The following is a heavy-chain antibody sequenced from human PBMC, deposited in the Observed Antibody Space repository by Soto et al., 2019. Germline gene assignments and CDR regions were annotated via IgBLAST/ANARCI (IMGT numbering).Heavy chain of an antibody. D-gene: IGHD4-17*01. CDR3: ARDYDYGVFFDAFDI. CDR1: GYTFTSYG. Sequence: ASVKVSCKASGYTFTSYGISWVRQAPGQGLEWMGWISAYNGNTNYAQKLQGRVTMTTDTSTSTAYMELRSLRSDDTAVYYCARDYDYGVFFDAFDIWRKATMVPFSS. V-gene: IGHV1-18*01. J-gene: IGHJ3*02. CDR2: ISAYNGNT.